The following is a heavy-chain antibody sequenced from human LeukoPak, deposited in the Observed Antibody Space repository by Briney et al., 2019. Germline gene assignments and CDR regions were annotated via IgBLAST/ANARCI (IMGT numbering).Heavy chain of an antibody. CDR3: ARLYSSGWYPPYFDY. CDR2: IIPIFGTA. CDR1: GGTFSSYA. J-gene: IGHJ4*02. V-gene: IGHV1-69*05. Sequence: SVKVSCKASGGTFSSYAISWVRQAPGQGLEWMGGIIPIFGTANYAQKFQGRVTITTDESTSTAYMELSSLRSEDTAVYYCARLYSSGWYPPYFDYWGQGTLVTVSS. D-gene: IGHD6-19*01.